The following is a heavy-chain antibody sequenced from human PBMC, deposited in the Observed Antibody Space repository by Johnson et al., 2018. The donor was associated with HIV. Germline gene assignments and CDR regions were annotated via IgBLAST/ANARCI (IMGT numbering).Heavy chain of an antibody. CDR2: ISSSGSTI. J-gene: IGHJ3*02. CDR1: GFTFSSYW. D-gene: IGHD3-9*01. Sequence: VQLVESGGGLVQPGGSLRLSCAASGFTFSSYWMHWVRQAPGKGLEWVSYISSSGSTIYYADSVKGRFTISRDNAKNSLYLQMNSLIAEDTAVYYCAKGDILTGYSFDIWGQGTMVTVSS. CDR3: AKGDILTGYSFDI. V-gene: IGHV3-48*04.